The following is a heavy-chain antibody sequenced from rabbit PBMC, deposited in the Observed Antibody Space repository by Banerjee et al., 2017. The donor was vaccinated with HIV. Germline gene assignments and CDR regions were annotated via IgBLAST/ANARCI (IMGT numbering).Heavy chain of an antibody. V-gene: IGHV1S47*01. CDR1: GFDFNSWF. CDR3: ARGFSYSAGTYYNL. D-gene: IGHD7-1*01. CDR2: IYAGKGST. Sequence: QEQLKETGGGLVQPGGSLTLSCKVSGFDFNSWFMNWVRQAPGKGLEWIGIIYAGKGSTDYASWVNGRFTISRSTSLNTVDLKMTSLTAADTATYFCARGFSYSAGTYYNLWGQGTLVTVS. J-gene: IGHJ4*01.